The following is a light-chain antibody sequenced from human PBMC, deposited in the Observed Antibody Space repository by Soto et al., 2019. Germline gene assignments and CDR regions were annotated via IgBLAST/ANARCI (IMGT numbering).Light chain of an antibody. CDR3: QQYNNWPPMA. CDR1: QSVSSN. CDR2: GAS. V-gene: IGKV3-15*01. Sequence: EIAMTQSPATLSVSPGERATLSCRASQSVSSNLAWYQQKPGQAPRLLIYGASTGATGIPARFSGSGSGTEFTLTISSLQSEDFAVYYCQQYNNWPPMAFGQGTKVEIK. J-gene: IGKJ1*01.